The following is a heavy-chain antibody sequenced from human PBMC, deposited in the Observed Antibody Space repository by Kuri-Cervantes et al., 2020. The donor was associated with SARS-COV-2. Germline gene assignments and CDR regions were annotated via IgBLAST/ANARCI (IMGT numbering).Heavy chain of an antibody. CDR2: ISYDGSNK. CDR1: GNTLTELP. CDR3: ATEDPILSAFDY. V-gene: IGHV3-30-3*01. Sequence: SCKVSGNTLTELPLHWVRQAPGKGLEWVAVISYDGSNKYYADSVKGRFTISRDNSKNTLYLQMDSLRAEDTAVYYCATEDPILSAFDYWGQGTLVTVSS. D-gene: IGHD2-21*01. J-gene: IGHJ4*02.